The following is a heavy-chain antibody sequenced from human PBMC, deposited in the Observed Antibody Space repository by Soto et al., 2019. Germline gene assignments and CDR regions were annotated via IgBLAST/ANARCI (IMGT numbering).Heavy chain of an antibody. CDR2: TYYRSKWYN. J-gene: IGHJ6*02. CDR1: GDSVSSNSAA. CDR3: ARVRYCSSTSCYTMDYYYGMDV. Sequence: SQTLSLTCAISGDSVSSNSAAWNWIRQSPSRGLEWLGRTYYRSKWYNDYAVSVKSRITINPDTSKNQFSLQLNSVTPEDTAVYYCARVRYCSSTSCYTMDYYYGMDVWGQGTTVTVSS. V-gene: IGHV6-1*01. D-gene: IGHD2-2*02.